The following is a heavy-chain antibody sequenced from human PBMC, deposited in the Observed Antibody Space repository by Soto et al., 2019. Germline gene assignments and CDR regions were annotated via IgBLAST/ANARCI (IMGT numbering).Heavy chain of an antibody. V-gene: IGHV4-31*03. CDR2: IYYSGST. D-gene: IGHD3-16*01. J-gene: IGHJ6*02. CDR1: GGSISSGGYY. CDR3: ASDRGLRLLPEFPDCFYGMDV. Sequence: SETLSLTGTVSGGSISSGGYYWSWIRQHPGKGLEWIGYIYYSGSTYYNPSLKSRVTISVDTSKNQFSLKLSSVSAADTTVYYCASDRGLRLLPEFPDCFYGMDVWGPGTMVAVSS.